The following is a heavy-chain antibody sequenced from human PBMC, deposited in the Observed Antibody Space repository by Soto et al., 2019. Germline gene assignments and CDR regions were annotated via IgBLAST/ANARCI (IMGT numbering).Heavy chain of an antibody. Sequence: GGSLRLSCAASRITFRNFAMNWVRQAPGKGLEWVSGISGSGDDTHYADSVKGRFTISRDNSQNTLYLQMNSLRVEDTAVDYGAKDYGNSSGWHLFDHWGQGT. J-gene: IGHJ4*02. CDR2: ISGSGDDT. CDR1: RITFRNFA. V-gene: IGHV3-23*01. CDR3: AKDYGNSSGWHLFDH. D-gene: IGHD6-19*01.